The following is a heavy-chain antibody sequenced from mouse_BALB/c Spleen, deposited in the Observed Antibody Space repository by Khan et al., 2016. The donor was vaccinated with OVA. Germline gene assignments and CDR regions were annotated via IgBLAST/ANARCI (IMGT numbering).Heavy chain of an antibody. D-gene: IGHD3-3*01. CDR1: GYTFPEYT. V-gene: IGHV1-18*01. Sequence: VQLQQSGPELVKPGASVKISCKTSGYTFPEYTVHWVKQSLGKSLDWIGVINPKNGDTAYNQKFKGKATLTVDKSSSTAYMEFRSRTSEDSAVYYCARDAGRYWGQGTSVTVAS. CDR3: ARDAGRY. CDR2: INPKNGDT. J-gene: IGHJ4*01.